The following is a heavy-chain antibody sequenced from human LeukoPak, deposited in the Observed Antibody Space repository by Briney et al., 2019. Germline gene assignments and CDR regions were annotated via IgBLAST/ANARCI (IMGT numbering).Heavy chain of an antibody. CDR1: GYTFTGYY. V-gene: IGHV1-2*02. CDR2: INPNSGGT. D-gene: IGHD3-10*01. CDR3: ARERSMVRGDRFDP. J-gene: IGHJ5*02. Sequence: ASVKVSCKASGYTFTGYYMHWVRQAPGQGLEWMGWINPNSGGTNYAQKFQGRVTMTRDTSISTAYMELSRLRSDDTAVYYCARERSMVRGDRFDPWGQGTLVTVSS.